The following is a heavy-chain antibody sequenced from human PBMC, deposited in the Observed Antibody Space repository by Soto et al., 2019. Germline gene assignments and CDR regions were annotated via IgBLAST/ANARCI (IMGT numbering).Heavy chain of an antibody. D-gene: IGHD5-18*01. CDR1: GGTFSSYA. J-gene: IGHJ6*02. V-gene: IGHV1-69*06. CDR2: IIPIFGTA. Sequence: QVQLVQSGAEVKKPGSSVKVSCKASGGTFSSYAISWVRQAPGQGLEWMGGIIPIFGTANYAQKFQGRFTITANKSTSTAYIELSSLRSENTAVYYCATRNTAMDPLWGMDVCGQGTTVTVSS. CDR3: ATRNTAMDPLWGMDV.